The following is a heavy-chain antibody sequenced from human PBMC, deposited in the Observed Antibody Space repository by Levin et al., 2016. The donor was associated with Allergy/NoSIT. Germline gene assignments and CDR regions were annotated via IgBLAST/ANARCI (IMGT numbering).Heavy chain of an antibody. J-gene: IGHJ4*02. D-gene: IGHD1-26*01. Sequence: WIRQPPGKGLEWIGSIYYSGSTNYNPSLKSRVTISVDTSKNQFSLKLSSVTAADTAVYYCARGIVGATASFDYWGQGTLVTVSS. V-gene: IGHV4-39*07. CDR3: ARGIVGATASFDY. CDR2: IYYSGST.